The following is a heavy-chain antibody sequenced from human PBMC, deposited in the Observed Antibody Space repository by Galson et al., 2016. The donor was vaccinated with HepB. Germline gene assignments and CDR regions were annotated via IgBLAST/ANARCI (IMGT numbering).Heavy chain of an antibody. CDR3: AKDFGLMRIEPRRESNYGMDV. Sequence: SLRLSCAASGFTFNNYGMHWVRQAPGKGLEWIAVIWFDGSNKHYADSVKGRFNITRENSKKTQTLQMNSLSDGDTAVYFCAKDFGLMRIEPRRESNYGMDVWGKGTTVTVSS. CDR2: IWFDGSNK. D-gene: IGHD6-6*01. V-gene: IGHV3-33*03. J-gene: IGHJ6*04. CDR1: GFTFNNYG.